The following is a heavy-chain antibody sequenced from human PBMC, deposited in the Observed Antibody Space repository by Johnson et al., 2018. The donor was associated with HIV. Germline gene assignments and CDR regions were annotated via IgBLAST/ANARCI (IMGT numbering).Heavy chain of an antibody. Sequence: QLVESGGGVVRPGGSLRLSCAASGFTFDDYGMSWVRQAPGKGLEWVSGINWNGGSTRYAGSVKGRFTISRDNSRKIVYLQMNSLRVNDTAVYYWAKTDPTVTQEPFDIWGQGTMVTVSS. CDR2: INWNGGST. CDR1: GFTFDDYG. D-gene: IGHD4-17*01. J-gene: IGHJ3*02. CDR3: AKTDPTVTQEPFDI. V-gene: IGHV3-20*04.